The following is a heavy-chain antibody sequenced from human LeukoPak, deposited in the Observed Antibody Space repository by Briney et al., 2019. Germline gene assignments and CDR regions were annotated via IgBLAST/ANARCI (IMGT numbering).Heavy chain of an antibody. J-gene: IGHJ6*02. Sequence: GGSLRLSCVGSGFTFSGYWMNWVRQAPGRGLEWVAKIEEDGSAKYYMDSVKGRFSIYRDNAKNSLYLQMNSLRAEDTAVYYCARELGYCSSTSCYAPGYYGMDVWGQGTTVTVSS. D-gene: IGHD2-2*01. CDR1: GFTFSGYW. V-gene: IGHV3-7*01. CDR3: ARELGYCSSTSCYAPGYYGMDV. CDR2: IEEDGSAK.